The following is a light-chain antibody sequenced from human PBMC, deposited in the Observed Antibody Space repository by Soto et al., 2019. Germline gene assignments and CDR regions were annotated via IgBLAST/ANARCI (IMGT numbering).Light chain of an antibody. V-gene: IGKV2-28*01. CDR3: MQALQSPLT. Sequence: DIVMTQSPLSLPVTPGEPASISCRSSQSLLHSNGYNYLDWYLQKPRQSPQLLIYLGSNRASRVPDRFSGSGSGTNFTLKISRVEAEDVGVYYCMQALQSPLTFGGGTKVEIK. CDR2: LGS. J-gene: IGKJ4*01. CDR1: QSLLHSNGYNY.